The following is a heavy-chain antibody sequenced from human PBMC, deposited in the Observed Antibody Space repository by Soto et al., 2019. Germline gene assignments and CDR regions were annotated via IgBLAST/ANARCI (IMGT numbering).Heavy chain of an antibody. D-gene: IGHD2-21*02. CDR1: GYTFTSYA. Sequence: ASVKVSCKASGYTFTSYAMHWVRQAPGQRLEWMGWINAGNGNTKYSQKFQGRVTITRDTSASTAYMELSSLRSEDTAVHYCAGHIVVVTAIRGWDDAFDIWGQGTMVTVSS. CDR2: INAGNGNT. CDR3: AGHIVVVTAIRGWDDAFDI. J-gene: IGHJ3*02. V-gene: IGHV1-3*01.